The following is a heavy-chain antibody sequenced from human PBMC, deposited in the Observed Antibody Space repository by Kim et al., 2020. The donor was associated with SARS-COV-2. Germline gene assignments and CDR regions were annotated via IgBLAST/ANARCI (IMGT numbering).Heavy chain of an antibody. Sequence: DSVKGRFTITRDTAKSSLFLQMNSLRVEDTAVYYCVRTGFIAVAGTGVDYWGRGTLITVSS. D-gene: IGHD6-19*01. J-gene: IGHJ4*02. CDR3: VRTGFIAVAGTGVDY. V-gene: IGHV3-7*01.